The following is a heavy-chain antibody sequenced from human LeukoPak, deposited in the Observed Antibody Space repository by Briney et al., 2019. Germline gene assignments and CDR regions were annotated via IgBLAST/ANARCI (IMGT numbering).Heavy chain of an antibody. D-gene: IGHD3-9*01. CDR2: ISGSGGST. CDR3: AKFYGHWLLPYYLDH. Sequence: GGSLRLPCAASGFTFSSYAMDWVRQAPGKGLEWVSAISGSGGSTYYADSVKGRFTISRDNSKNTLYLQMNTLRAEDTAIYYCAKFYGHWLLPYYLDHWGQGTLVTVSS. J-gene: IGHJ4*02. V-gene: IGHV3-23*01. CDR1: GFTFSSYA.